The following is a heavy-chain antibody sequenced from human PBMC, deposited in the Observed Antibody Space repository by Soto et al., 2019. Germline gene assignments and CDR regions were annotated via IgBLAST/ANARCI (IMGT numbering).Heavy chain of an antibody. J-gene: IGHJ4*02. D-gene: IGHD1-1*01. CDR3: ARLDAVANYFDL. CDR2: IYYRVST. Sequence: XASLSLTSTVSGASITSYYGSWIRQPPGKGLEWIGYIYYRVSTNYNPSLKSRVTISVDMSKNQFSLKLSSATAADTAVYYCARLDAVANYFDLWGQGTLVTVSS. V-gene: IGHV4-59*01. CDR1: GASITSYY.